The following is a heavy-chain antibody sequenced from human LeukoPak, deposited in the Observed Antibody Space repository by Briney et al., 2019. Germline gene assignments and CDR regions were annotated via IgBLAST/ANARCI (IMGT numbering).Heavy chain of an antibody. CDR1: GFTFRNYG. CDR2: IRYDGSIQ. V-gene: IGHV3-30*02. D-gene: IGHD6-13*01. Sequence: AGGSLRLSCAASGFTFRNYGIHWVRQAPGKGLEWVAFIRYDGSIQYYADSVKGRFTISRDNAKNSLYLQMNSLRAEDTAVYYCAREGTFIAAAAPVDPWGQGTLVTVSS. J-gene: IGHJ5*02. CDR3: AREGTFIAAAAPVDP.